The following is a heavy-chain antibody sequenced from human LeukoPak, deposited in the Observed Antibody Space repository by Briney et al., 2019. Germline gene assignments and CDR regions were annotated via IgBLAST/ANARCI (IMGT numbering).Heavy chain of an antibody. Sequence: GSLRLSCAASGFTLSSYAMSWVRQGPGKGLEWIGSIYYTGSTYYNPSLKSRVSVSIDTSKNQFSLKLSSVTAADTAVYFCARSITLFGVVSWYFDLWGRGNLVTVSS. CDR2: IYYTGST. V-gene: IGHV4-38-2*01. CDR1: GFTLSSYA. J-gene: IGHJ2*01. CDR3: ARSITLFGVVSWYFDL. D-gene: IGHD3-3*01.